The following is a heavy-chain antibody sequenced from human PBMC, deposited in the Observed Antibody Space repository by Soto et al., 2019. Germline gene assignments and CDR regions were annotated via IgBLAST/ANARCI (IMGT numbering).Heavy chain of an antibody. CDR1: GYTFTSYG. D-gene: IGHD3-16*02. CDR2: ISAYNGNT. V-gene: IGHV1-18*01. J-gene: IGHJ4*02. Sequence: GASVTVCCKASGYTFTSYGISWVRQAPGQGLEWMGWISAYNGNTNYAQKLQGRVTMTTDTSTSTAYMELRSLRSDDTAVYYCARGVITFGGVIVITHFDYWGQGTLVTVSS. CDR3: ARGVITFGGVIVITHFDY.